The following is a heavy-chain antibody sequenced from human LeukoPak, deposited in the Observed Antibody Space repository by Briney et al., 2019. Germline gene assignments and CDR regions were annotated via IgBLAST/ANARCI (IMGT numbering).Heavy chain of an antibody. CDR2: ISSSGSTI. CDR1: GFTFSSYE. CDR3: ASHYDSSHGYAFDI. V-gene: IGHV3-48*03. J-gene: IGHJ3*02. Sequence: GGSLRLSCAASGFTFSSYEMNWVRQAPGKGLEWVSYISSSGSTIYYADSVKGRFTISRDNAKNSLYLQMNSLRAEDTAVYFCASHYDSSHGYAFDIWGQGTMVTVSS. D-gene: IGHD3-22*01.